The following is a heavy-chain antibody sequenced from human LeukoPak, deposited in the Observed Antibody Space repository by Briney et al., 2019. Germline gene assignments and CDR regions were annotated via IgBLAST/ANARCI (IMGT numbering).Heavy chain of an antibody. CDR2: INPNSGGT. V-gene: IGHV1-2*02. CDR3: AISAQLPGSAFDI. Sequence: GESLKISCKGSGYSFTSYWIGWVRQMPGKGLEWMGWINPNSGGTNYAQKFQGRVTMTRDTSISTAYMELSRLRSDDTAVYYCAISAQLPGSAFDIWGQGTMVTVSS. D-gene: IGHD1-26*01. J-gene: IGHJ3*02. CDR1: GYSFTSYW.